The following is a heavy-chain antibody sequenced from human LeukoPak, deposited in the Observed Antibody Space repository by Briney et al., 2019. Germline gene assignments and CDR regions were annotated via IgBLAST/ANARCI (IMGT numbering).Heavy chain of an antibody. V-gene: IGHV3-21*01. Sequence: PGGSLRLSCAACGFTFNTYSMSWVRQAPGKGLEWVAIISRTSESIFYADSLKGRFTISRDNAKNSLYLQMNGLRAEDTAAYYCARGATDTTRWFDPWGQGTLVIVSS. CDR2: ISRTSESI. CDR1: GFTFNTYS. J-gene: IGHJ5*02. CDR3: ARGATDTTRWFDP. D-gene: IGHD1-7*01.